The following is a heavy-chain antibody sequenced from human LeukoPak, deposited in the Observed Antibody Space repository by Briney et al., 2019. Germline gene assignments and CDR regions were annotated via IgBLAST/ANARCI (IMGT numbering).Heavy chain of an antibody. CDR2: LYPSGDR. CDR1: GGSISSGSFY. CDR3: ARGYDRNGYQSRGFDY. Sequence: SQTLSLTCTVSGGSISSGSFYWSWIRQTAGKGLEWIGRLYPSGDRQYRPSFRSRATISLDTRNQFSLKLSSVAAADTAVYFCARGYDRNGYQSRGFDYWGQGALVNVSS. V-gene: IGHV4-61*02. J-gene: IGHJ4*02. D-gene: IGHD3-22*01.